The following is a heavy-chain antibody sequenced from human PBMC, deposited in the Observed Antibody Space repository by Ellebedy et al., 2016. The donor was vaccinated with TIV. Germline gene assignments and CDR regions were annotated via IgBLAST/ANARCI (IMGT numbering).Heavy chain of an antibody. CDR3: ARVYCSGATCPAAFDI. CDR2: IGSDGIGT. D-gene: IGHD2-15*01. J-gene: IGHJ3*02. Sequence: PGGSLRFSCAASGFTFSNYWMHWVRQVPGEGLVWVSRIGSDGIGTSYADSVKGRFTISRYNYKNTLFLQMNSLRAEDTALYYCARVYCSGATCPAAFDIWGQGTMVTVSS. CDR1: GFTFSNYW. V-gene: IGHV3-74*01.